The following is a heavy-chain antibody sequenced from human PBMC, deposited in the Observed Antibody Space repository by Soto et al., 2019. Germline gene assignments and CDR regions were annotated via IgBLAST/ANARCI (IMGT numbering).Heavy chain of an antibody. V-gene: IGHV4-61*05. J-gene: IGHJ5*02. Sequence: SETLSLTCTVSGGSISSGGSYWSWIRQHPGKGLEWTGNIHYSGSTNYNPSLKSRVTISVDKSKNQFSLRLSSVTAAETAVYYCARHSYYSNPLRFDPWGQGTLVTVSS. CDR3: ARHSYYSNPLRFDP. CDR2: IHYSGST. CDR1: GGSISSGGSY. D-gene: IGHD4-4*01.